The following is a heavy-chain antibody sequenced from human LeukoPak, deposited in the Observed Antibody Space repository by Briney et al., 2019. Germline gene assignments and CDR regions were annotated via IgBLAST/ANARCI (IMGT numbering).Heavy chain of an antibody. CDR2: INPSGGST. D-gene: IGHD3-22*01. CDR3: AREGAYDSSGYYYDY. J-gene: IGHJ4*02. CDR1: GYTFTNYY. Sequence: ASVKVSCKASGYTFTNYYMHWVRQAPGQGPEWMGIINPSGGSTSYAQKFQGRVTITADESTSTAYMELSSLRSEDTAVYYCAREGAYDSSGYYYDYWGQGTLVTVSS. V-gene: IGHV1-46*01.